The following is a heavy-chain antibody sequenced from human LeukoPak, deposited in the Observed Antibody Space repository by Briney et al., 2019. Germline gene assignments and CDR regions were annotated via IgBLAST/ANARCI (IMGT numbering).Heavy chain of an antibody. D-gene: IGHD3-3*01. CDR3: AKLGNYDLMIDY. CDR2: IYHSGNT. CDR1: GGSISSYY. V-gene: IGHV4-59*04. Sequence: SETLSLTCTVSGGSISSYYWSWIRQPPGKGLEWIGNIYHSGNTYYNPSLKSRVTISVDTSKNQFSPKLSSVTAADTAVYYCAKLGNYDLMIDYWGQGTLVTVSS. J-gene: IGHJ4*02.